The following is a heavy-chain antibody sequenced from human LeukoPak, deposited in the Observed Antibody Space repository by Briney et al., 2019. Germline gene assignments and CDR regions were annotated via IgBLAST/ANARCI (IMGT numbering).Heavy chain of an antibody. V-gene: IGHV3-7*01. CDR3: ARGPTLYDYVECGMDV. CDR2: IKQDGSEK. J-gene: IGHJ6*02. Sequence: GSLRLSCAASGFTFSSYWMSWVRQAPGKGLEWVANIKQDGSEKYYVDSVKGRFTISRDNAKNSLYLQMNSLRAEDTAVYYCARGPTLYDYVECGMDVWGQGTTVTVFS. D-gene: IGHD3-16*01. CDR1: GFTFSSYW.